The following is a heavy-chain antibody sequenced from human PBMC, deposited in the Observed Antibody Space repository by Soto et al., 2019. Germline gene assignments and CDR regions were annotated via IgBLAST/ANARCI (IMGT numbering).Heavy chain of an antibody. CDR1: GGSISSYY. V-gene: IGHV4-59*01. CDR2: IYYSGST. Sequence: QVQLQESGPGLVKPSETLSLTCTVSGGSISSYYWSWIRQPPGKGLEWIGYIYYSGSTNYNPSLKSRVPISVDTSKNQFSLKLSSVTAADTAVYYCARSGHRELRSGGSPSNWFDPWGQGTLVTVSS. CDR3: ARSGHRELRSGGSPSNWFDP. J-gene: IGHJ5*02. D-gene: IGHD2-15*01.